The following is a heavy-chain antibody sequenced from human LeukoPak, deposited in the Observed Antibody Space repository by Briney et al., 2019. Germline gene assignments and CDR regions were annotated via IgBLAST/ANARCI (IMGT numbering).Heavy chain of an antibody. Sequence: GGSLRLSCAASGFTFKKYGMHGVRQAPGKGLEWVAVISSDGSDKYYADSVKGRFTISRGNSKNTLYLQMNSLSSDDTAVYYCAKDHDTGGAAYYFDYWGQGTLVTVSS. D-gene: IGHD2-15*01. V-gene: IGHV3-30*18. J-gene: IGHJ4*02. CDR2: ISSDGSDK. CDR3: AKDHDTGGAAYYFDY. CDR1: GFTFKKYG.